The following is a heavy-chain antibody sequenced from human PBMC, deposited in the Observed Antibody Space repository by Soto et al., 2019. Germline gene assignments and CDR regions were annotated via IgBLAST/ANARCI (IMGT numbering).Heavy chain of an antibody. V-gene: IGHV3-48*03. CDR3: ARAMGDAFDI. D-gene: IGHD3-16*01. CDR1: GFTFSSYE. Sequence: EVQLVESGGGLVQPGGSLRLSCAASGFTFSSYEMNWVRQAPGKGLEWVSYISSSGSTIYYADSVKGRFTISRDNAKNSLYLQMNSLRAEDTSVYYCARAMGDAFDIWGQGTMVTVSS. CDR2: ISSSGSTI. J-gene: IGHJ3*02.